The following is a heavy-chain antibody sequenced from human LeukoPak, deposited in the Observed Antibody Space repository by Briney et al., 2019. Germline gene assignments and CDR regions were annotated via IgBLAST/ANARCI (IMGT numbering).Heavy chain of an antibody. CDR1: GGSISSYY. CDR3: AWSSADYYYYGMDV. D-gene: IGHD1-26*01. Sequence: SETLSPTCTVSGGSISSYYWSWIRQPPGKGLEWIGYIYYSGSTNYNPSLKSRVTISVDASKNQFSLKLSSVTAADTAVYYCAWSSADYYYYGMDVWGQGTTVTVSS. J-gene: IGHJ6*02. CDR2: IYYSGST. V-gene: IGHV4-59*08.